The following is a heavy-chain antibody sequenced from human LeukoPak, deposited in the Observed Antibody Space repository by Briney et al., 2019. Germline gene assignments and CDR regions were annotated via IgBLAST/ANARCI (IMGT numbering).Heavy chain of an antibody. J-gene: IGHJ4*02. CDR3: ARNGLAVAGTFDY. V-gene: IGHV3-23*01. CDR1: RFTFSSYA. D-gene: IGHD6-19*01. Sequence: GGSLRLSCAASRFTFSSYAMSWVRQAPGKGLEWVSAISGSGGSTYYADSVKGRFTISRDNSKNTLYLQMNSLRAEDTAVYYCARNGLAVAGTFDYWGQGTLVTVSS. CDR2: ISGSGGST.